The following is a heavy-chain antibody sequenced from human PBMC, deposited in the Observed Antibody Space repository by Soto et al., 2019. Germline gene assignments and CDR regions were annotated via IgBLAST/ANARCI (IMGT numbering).Heavy chain of an antibody. Sequence: ASVKVSCKASGYTFTSYAMHWVRQAPGQRLEWMGWINAGNGNTKYSQKFQGRVTITRDTSASTAYMELSSLRSEDTAVYYCARDPGDYYDSSGPLNWFDPWGQGTLVTVPQ. CDR3: ARDPGDYYDSSGPLNWFDP. D-gene: IGHD3-22*01. CDR1: GYTFTSYA. V-gene: IGHV1-3*01. J-gene: IGHJ5*02. CDR2: INAGNGNT.